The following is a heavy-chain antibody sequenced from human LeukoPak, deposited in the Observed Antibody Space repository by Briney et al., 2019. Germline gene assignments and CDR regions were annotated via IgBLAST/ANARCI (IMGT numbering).Heavy chain of an antibody. CDR3: ARHGVAVVRGVRSWFDP. CDR2: INHSGST. J-gene: IGHJ5*02. V-gene: IGHV4-34*01. CDR1: GGSFSGYY. D-gene: IGHD3-10*01. Sequence: PSETLSLTCAVYGGSFSGYYWSWIRQPPGKGLEWIGEINHSGSTNYNPSLKSRVTISVDTSKNQFSLKLSSVTAADTAVYYCARHGVAVVRGVRSWFDPWGQGTLVTVSS.